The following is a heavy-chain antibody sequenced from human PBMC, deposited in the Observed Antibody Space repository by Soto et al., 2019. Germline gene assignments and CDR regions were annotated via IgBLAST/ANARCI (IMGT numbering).Heavy chain of an antibody. J-gene: IGHJ6*02. D-gene: IGHD6-19*01. CDR2: IYYSGST. CDR1: GGSISSYY. CDR3: ARYRIAVAGRYYYYYGIDV. Sequence: SETLSLTCTVSGGSISSYYWSWIRQPPGKGLEWIGYIYYSGSTNYNPSLKSRVTISVDTSKNQFSLKLSSVTAADTAVYYCARYRIAVAGRYYYYYGIDVWGQGTTVTVSS. V-gene: IGHV4-59*01.